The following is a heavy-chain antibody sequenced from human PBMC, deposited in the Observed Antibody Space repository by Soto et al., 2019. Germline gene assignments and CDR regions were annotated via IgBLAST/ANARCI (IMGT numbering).Heavy chain of an antibody. CDR3: SRAPFDSSGYFAY. J-gene: IGHJ4*02. V-gene: IGHV3-30-3*01. Sequence: QVQLVESGGGVVQPGRSLRLSCAASGFTVSRYSMHWVRQPPGKGLEWVAAISYDETNESYADSVKGRFTISRDNSKNTMFLQMNSLRPEDTAVYFCSRAPFDSSGYFAYWGQGTLVTVSS. CDR2: ISYDETNE. CDR1: GFTVSRYS. D-gene: IGHD3-22*01.